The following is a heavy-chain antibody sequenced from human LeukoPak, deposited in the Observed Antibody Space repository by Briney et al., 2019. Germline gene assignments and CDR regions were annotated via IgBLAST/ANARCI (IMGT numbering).Heavy chain of an antibody. CDR1: GDTFSNFV. V-gene: IGHV1-69*04. D-gene: IGHD3-16*01. Sequence: GASMKVSCKTSGDTFSNFVISWVRQAPGQGLEWMARIIPKFDLTKIAQKFEGRVTITADTSTSTVYLELSNVRSDDTAIYYCTRDQNVGGVAAGMEGWFDPWGQGTLVTVSS. CDR2: IIPKFDLT. CDR3: TRDQNVGGVAAGMEGWFDP. J-gene: IGHJ5*02.